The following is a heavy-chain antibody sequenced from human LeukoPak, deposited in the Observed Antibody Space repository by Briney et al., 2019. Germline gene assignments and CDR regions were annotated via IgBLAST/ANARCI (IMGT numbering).Heavy chain of an antibody. CDR3: AKSDVVVPAAIDY. D-gene: IGHD2-2*01. CDR1: GFTFSSYA. CDR2: ISSNGGNT. V-gene: IGHV3-64*01. J-gene: IGHJ4*02. Sequence: GGSLRLSCAASGFTFSSYAMHWVRQAPGKGLEYVSAISSNGGNTYYANSVKGRFTISRDNSKNTLYLQMGSLRAEDTAVYYCAKSDVVVPAAIDYWGQGTLVTVSS.